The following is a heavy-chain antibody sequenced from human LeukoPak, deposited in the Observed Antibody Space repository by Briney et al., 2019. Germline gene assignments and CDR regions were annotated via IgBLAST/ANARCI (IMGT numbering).Heavy chain of an antibody. D-gene: IGHD2-2*01. CDR1: GGSISSSSYY. Sequence: KPSETLSLTCTVSGGSISSSSYYWGWIRQPPGKGLEWIGSIYYSGSTYYNPSLKSRVTISVDTSKNQFSLKLSSVTAADTAVCYCARTTKYQFKWAGFDPWGQGTPVTVSS. J-gene: IGHJ5*02. CDR2: IYYSGST. CDR3: ARTTKYQFKWAGFDP. V-gene: IGHV4-39*01.